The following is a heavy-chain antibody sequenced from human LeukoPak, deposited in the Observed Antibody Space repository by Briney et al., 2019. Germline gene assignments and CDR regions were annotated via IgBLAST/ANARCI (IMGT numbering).Heavy chain of an antibody. D-gene: IGHD2-2*01. CDR1: GYTFTSYG. CDR2: ISAYNGNT. Sequence: ASVKVSCKASGYTFTSYGISWVRQAPGQGLEWMGWISAYNGNTNYAQKLQVRVTMTTDTSTSTAYMELRSLRSDDTAVYYCASVCSSSYHHYNGNYYYYGMDVWGQGTTVTVSS. CDR3: ASVCSSSYHHYNGNYYYYGMDV. J-gene: IGHJ6*02. V-gene: IGHV1-18*01.